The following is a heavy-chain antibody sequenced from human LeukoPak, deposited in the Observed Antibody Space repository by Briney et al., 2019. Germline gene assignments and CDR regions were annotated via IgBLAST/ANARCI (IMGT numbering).Heavy chain of an antibody. Sequence: PSDTLSLTCTVSGASISSYYWSWIRQPPGKGLEWIGYIYYTGKTNYNPSLSSRVTISTDTSKNQFSLKLSSVTAADTAVYYCARHSGWYDYWGQGTLVTVSS. CDR2: IYYTGKT. J-gene: IGHJ4*02. CDR3: ARHSGWYDY. V-gene: IGHV4-59*07. CDR1: GASISSYY. D-gene: IGHD6-19*01.